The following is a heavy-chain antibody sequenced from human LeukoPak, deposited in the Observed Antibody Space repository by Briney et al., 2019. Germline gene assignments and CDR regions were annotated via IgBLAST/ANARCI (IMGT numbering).Heavy chain of an antibody. CDR3: ARGTMTTVTYYFDY. V-gene: IGHV4-34*01. D-gene: IGHD4-17*01. CDR1: GGSFSGYY. J-gene: IGHJ4*02. Sequence: SETLSLTCAVYGGSFSGYYWSWIRQPPGKGLEWIGEINHSGSTNYNPSLKSRVTISVDTSKNQFSLKLSSVTAADAAVYYCARGTMTTVTYYFDYWGQGTLVTVSS. CDR2: INHSGST.